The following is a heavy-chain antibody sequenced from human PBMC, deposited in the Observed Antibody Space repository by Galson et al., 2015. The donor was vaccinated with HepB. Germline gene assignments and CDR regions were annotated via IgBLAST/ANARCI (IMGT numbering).Heavy chain of an antibody. Sequence: SLRLSCAASGFTFSNYWMSWVRQAPGKGLEWVGRIKSKTDGGTTDYAAPVKGRFTISRDDSKNTLYLQMNSLKTEDTAVYYCTTNPTWGPIFLDYWGQGTLVTVSS. V-gene: IGHV3-15*01. CDR1: GFTFSNYW. CDR2: IKSKTDGGTT. CDR3: TTNPTWGPIFLDY. J-gene: IGHJ4*02. D-gene: IGHD3-3*01.